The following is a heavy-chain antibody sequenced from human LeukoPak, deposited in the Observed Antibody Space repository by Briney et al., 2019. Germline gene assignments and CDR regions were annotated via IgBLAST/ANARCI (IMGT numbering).Heavy chain of an antibody. Sequence: GGSLRLSCAASGFTFSSYWMNWVRRAPGKGLEWVANIKQDGSEKYYVDSVKGRFTISRDNAKNSLYLQMNSLRAEDTAVYYCARDQYLVGATALHAFDIWGQGTMVTVSS. D-gene: IGHD1-26*01. V-gene: IGHV3-7*01. J-gene: IGHJ3*02. CDR3: ARDQYLVGATALHAFDI. CDR2: IKQDGSEK. CDR1: GFTFSSYW.